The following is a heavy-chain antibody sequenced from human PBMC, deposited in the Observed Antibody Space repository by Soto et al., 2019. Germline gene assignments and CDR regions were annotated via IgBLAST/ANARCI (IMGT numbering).Heavy chain of an antibody. CDR2: ISSSSTI. V-gene: IGHV3-48*02. CDR1: GFTFSSYG. CDR3: ARGGHYYYYGMDV. D-gene: IGHD2-15*01. Sequence: GGSLRLSCAASGFTFSSYGMHWVRQAPGKGLEWVSYISSSSTIYYADSVKGRFTISRDNAKNSLYLQMDSLRDEDTAVYYCARGGHYYYYGMDVWGQGTTVTVSS. J-gene: IGHJ6*02.